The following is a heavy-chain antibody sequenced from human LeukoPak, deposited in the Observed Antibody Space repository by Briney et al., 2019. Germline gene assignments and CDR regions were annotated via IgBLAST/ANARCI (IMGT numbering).Heavy chain of an antibody. CDR3: ARELSTTVTSPIDY. CDR1: GYTFTSYG. J-gene: IGHJ4*02. Sequence: ASVKVSCKASGYTFTSYGISWVRQAPGQGLEWMGWISAYNGNTNYAQKLQGRVTMTTDTSISTAYMELSSLTSDDTAVYYCARELSTTVTSPIDYWGQGTLVTVSS. D-gene: IGHD4-17*01. V-gene: IGHV1-18*01. CDR2: ISAYNGNT.